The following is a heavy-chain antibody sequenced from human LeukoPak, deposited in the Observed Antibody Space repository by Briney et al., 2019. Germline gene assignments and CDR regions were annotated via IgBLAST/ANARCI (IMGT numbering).Heavy chain of an antibody. D-gene: IGHD3-9*01. CDR1: GYTFTDYG. CDR3: ARSSDNYDILTGYPYYFDY. CDR2: ISAYNGNT. J-gene: IGHJ4*02. Sequence: ASVKVSCKASGYTFTDYGISWVRQAPGQGLEWMGWISAYNGNTNYAQKFQGRVIMTTDTSTSIAYMELRSLRSDDTAVYYCARSSDNYDILTGYPYYFDYWGQGTLVTVSS. V-gene: IGHV1-18*01.